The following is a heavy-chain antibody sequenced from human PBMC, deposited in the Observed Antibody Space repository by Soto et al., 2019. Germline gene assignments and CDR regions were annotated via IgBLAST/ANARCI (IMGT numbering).Heavy chain of an antibody. Sequence: SETLSLTCTVSGGSISSSSYYWGWIRQPPGKGLEWIGSIYYSGSTYYNPSLKSRVTISVDTSKNQFSLKLSSVTAADTAVYYCARQYCTNGVCYHYYYYYMDVWGKGTTVTVSS. CDR3: ARQYCTNGVCYHYYYYYMDV. D-gene: IGHD2-8*01. CDR2: IYYSGST. J-gene: IGHJ6*03. V-gene: IGHV4-39*01. CDR1: GGSISSSSYY.